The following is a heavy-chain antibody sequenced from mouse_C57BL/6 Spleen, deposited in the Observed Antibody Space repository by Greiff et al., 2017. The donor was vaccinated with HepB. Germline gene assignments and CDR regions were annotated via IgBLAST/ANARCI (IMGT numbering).Heavy chain of an antibody. D-gene: IGHD3-2*02. J-gene: IGHJ2*01. CDR2: IYPGSGST. Sequence: QVHVKQPGAELVKPGASVKMSCKASGYTFTSYWITWVKQRPGHGLEWIGDIYPGSGSTNYNEKFKSKATLTVDTSSSTAYMQLSSLTSEDSAVYYCAREDSSGLYFDYWGQGTTLTVSS. CDR1: GYTFTSYW. CDR3: AREDSSGLYFDY. V-gene: IGHV1-55*01.